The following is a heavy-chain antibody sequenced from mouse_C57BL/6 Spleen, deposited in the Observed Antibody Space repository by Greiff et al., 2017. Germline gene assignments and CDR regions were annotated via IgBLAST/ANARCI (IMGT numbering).Heavy chain of an antibody. CDR1: GYTFTSYW. J-gene: IGHJ4*01. Sequence: QVQLQQPGTELVKPGASVKLSCKASGYTFTSYWMHWVKQRPGQGLEWIGNINPSNGGTTYNEKFKSKATLTVDKSSSTAYMQLSSLTSEDSAVYYCARSPLTEGYAMDYWGQGTSVTVAS. CDR2: INPSNGGT. CDR3: ARSPLTEGYAMDY. D-gene: IGHD4-1*01. V-gene: IGHV1-53*01.